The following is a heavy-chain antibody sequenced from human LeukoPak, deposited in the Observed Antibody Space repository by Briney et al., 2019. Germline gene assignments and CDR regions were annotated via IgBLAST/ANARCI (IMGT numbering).Heavy chain of an antibody. CDR1: GFTFSNYA. V-gene: IGHV3-23*01. J-gene: IGHJ4*02. Sequence: GGSLRLSCAASGFTFSNYAMSWVRQAPGKGLEWVSAISGSASSTYHADSVKGRFTISRDNSKNTLYLQMNSLRADDTAVYYCARDLYRIVVVPHYFDYWGQGTLVTVSS. D-gene: IGHD3-22*01. CDR2: ISGSASST. CDR3: ARDLYRIVVVPHYFDY.